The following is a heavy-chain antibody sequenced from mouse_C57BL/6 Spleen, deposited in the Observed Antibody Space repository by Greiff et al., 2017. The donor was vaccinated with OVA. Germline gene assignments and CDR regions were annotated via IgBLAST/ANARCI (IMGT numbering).Heavy chain of an antibody. J-gene: IGHJ2*01. V-gene: IGHV1-26*01. CDR3: AGGNYADY. CDR2: INPNNGGT. Sequence: VQLQQSGPELVKPGASVKISCKASGYTFTDYYMNWVKQSHGKSLEWIGDINPNNGGTSYNQKFKGKATLTVDKSSSTAYMELRSLTSEDSAVYYCAGGNYADYWGQGTTLTVSS. D-gene: IGHD2-1*01. CDR1: GYTFTDYY.